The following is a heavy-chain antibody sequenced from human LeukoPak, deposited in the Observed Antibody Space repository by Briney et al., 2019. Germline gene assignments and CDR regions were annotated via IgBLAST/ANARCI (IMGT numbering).Heavy chain of an antibody. CDR3: ARHLSGPLYYYYYGMDI. CDR1: GGSVSSSSHY. Sequence: KASETLSLTCSVSGGSVSSSSHYWGWIRQPPGKGLEWIGSLYYSGSSYYGPSLKSRVTMSVDTSKNQFSLKLSSVNAADTAVYYCARHLSGPLYYYYYGMDIWGQGTTVTASS. J-gene: IGHJ6*02. D-gene: IGHD5-12*01. CDR2: LYYSGSS. V-gene: IGHV4-39*01.